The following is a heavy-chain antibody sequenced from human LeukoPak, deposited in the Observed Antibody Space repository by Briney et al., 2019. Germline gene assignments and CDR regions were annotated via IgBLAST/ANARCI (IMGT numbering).Heavy chain of an antibody. CDR1: RFTFDDYA. V-gene: IGHV3-9*01. D-gene: IGHD3-10*01. J-gene: IGHJ5*02. Sequence: AGGSLRLSCAASRFTFDDYAMHWVRQAPGKGLEWVSSITWNSDLIVYADSVKGRFTVSRDNAKNSLYLEMNSLRLEDTALYYCAKGKFGVLSYVFDNWGQGTLVTVSS. CDR2: ITWNSDLI. CDR3: AKGKFGVLSYVFDN.